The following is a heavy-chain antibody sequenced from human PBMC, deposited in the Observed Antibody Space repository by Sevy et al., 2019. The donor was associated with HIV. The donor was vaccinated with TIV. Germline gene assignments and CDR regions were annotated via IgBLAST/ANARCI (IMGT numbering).Heavy chain of an antibody. Sequence: PSVKVSCKASGYTISTYYMHWVRQAPGQGLEWMGIINPSGGSTDYAQKFQGRVSMTRDTSTSTVYMELSSLRSEDTAVYYCAREEWLKFFDYWGQGTLVTVSS. CDR2: INPSGGST. V-gene: IGHV1-46*01. CDR1: GYTISTYY. CDR3: AREEWLKFFDY. J-gene: IGHJ4*02. D-gene: IGHD3-3*01.